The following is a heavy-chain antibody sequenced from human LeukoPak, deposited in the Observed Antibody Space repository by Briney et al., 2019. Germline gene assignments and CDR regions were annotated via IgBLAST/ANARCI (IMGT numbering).Heavy chain of an antibody. CDR3: ATQLGFSYFDAFDI. CDR2: IYYSGST. CDR1: GGSISSSSYY. J-gene: IGHJ3*02. V-gene: IGHV4-39*01. D-gene: IGHD7-27*01. Sequence: SETLSLTCTVSGGSISSSSYYRGWIRQPPGKGLEWIGSIYYSGSTNYNPSLKSRVTISVDTSKNQFSLKLNSVTAADTAVYYCATQLGFSYFDAFDIWGQGTMVTVSS.